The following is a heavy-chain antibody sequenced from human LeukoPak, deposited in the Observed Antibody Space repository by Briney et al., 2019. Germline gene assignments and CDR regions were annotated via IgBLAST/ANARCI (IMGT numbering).Heavy chain of an antibody. CDR1: GFTFSSYA. Sequence: GGSLRLSCAASGFTFSSYAMHWVRQAPGKGLEWVAVISYDGSNKYYADSVKGRFTLSRDNSKSALYLQMNSLRAEDTAVYYCARVTYGDYVPYFDYWGQGTLVTVSS. CDR3: ARVTYGDYVPYFDY. CDR2: ISYDGSNK. D-gene: IGHD4-17*01. V-gene: IGHV3-30*04. J-gene: IGHJ4*02.